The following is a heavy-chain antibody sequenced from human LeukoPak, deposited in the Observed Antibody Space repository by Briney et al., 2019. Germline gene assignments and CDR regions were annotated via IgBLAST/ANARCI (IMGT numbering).Heavy chain of an antibody. CDR3: ASYCSSTCCFASAAFDI. CDR2: IYHSGSA. V-gene: IGHV4-38-2*02. CDR1: GYSISRGYY. J-gene: IGHJ3*02. Sequence: SETLSLTCTVSGYSISRGYYWGWIRQPPGKGLEWIGSIYHSGSAYYNPSLKSRVTISVDTSKNQFSLKLSSVTAADTAVYYCASYCSSTCCFASAAFDIWGQGTMVTVSS. D-gene: IGHD2-2*01.